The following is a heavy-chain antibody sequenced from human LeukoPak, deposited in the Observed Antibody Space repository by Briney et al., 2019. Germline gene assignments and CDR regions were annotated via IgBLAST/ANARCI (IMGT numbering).Heavy chain of an antibody. CDR3: ASCFRVNAFDI. Sequence: GGSLRLSCAVSGFTVSSNYMSWVRQAPGKGLEWVSVIYSGGSTYYADSVNCSFPISRDNSKNTLYLQMSSLRAEDTAVYYCASCFRVNAFDIWGQGTMVTVSS. CDR1: GFTVSSNY. V-gene: IGHV3-66*01. CDR2: IYSGGST. D-gene: IGHD2-21*01. J-gene: IGHJ3*02.